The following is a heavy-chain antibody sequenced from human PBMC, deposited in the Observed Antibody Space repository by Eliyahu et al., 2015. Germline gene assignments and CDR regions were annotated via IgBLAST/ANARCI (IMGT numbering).Heavy chain of an antibody. CDR2: VKSKSVGGTS. CDR1: GFTFSNAW. Sequence: EVQLVESGGGLVKPGGSLRLSCVASGFTFSNAWMSWVRQAPGKGLEWVGRVKSKSVGGTSDYGTPVKGRFTISRDDSKNTVYLQMDSLKTEDTAMYYCSKDNAFNTWGQGTMVTVSP. V-gene: IGHV3-15*01. CDR3: SKDNAFNT. J-gene: IGHJ3*02.